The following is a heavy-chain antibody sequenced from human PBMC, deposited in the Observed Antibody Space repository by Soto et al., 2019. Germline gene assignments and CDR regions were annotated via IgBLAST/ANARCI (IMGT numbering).Heavy chain of an antibody. CDR3: AREPGCSGGSCNNWFDP. Sequence: QVQLVQSGAEVKKPGSSVKVSCTASGGTFSSYAISWVRQAPGQGLEWMGGIIPIFGTANYAQKFQGRVTITADESTSTAYMELSSLRSEDTAVYYCAREPGCSGGSCNNWFDPWGQGTLVTVSS. J-gene: IGHJ5*02. CDR2: IIPIFGTA. D-gene: IGHD2-15*01. CDR1: GGTFSSYA. V-gene: IGHV1-69*01.